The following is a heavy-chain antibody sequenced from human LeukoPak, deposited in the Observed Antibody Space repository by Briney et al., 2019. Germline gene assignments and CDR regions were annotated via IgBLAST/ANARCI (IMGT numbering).Heavy chain of an antibody. Sequence: GGSLTLSCAASGFTFSSYSMNWVRQAPGKGLEWLSYISRSSTTIYNADSIKGRFTISRDNAKNSLYLQMNSLRDEDTAVYYCASGAVSYAFDIWGQPTMVADSS. V-gene: IGHV3-48*02. CDR3: ASGAVSYAFDI. J-gene: IGHJ3*02. CDR1: GFTFSSYS. D-gene: IGHD4/OR15-4a*01. CDR2: ISRSSTTI.